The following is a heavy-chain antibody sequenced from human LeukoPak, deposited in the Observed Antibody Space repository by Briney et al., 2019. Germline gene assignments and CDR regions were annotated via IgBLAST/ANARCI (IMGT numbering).Heavy chain of an antibody. J-gene: IGHJ3*02. CDR1: GFTFSNYG. CDR3: AKSDYGDFLDAFDI. Sequence: GRSLRLSCAASGFTFSNYGMHWVRQAPGKGLEWAAVISYDGSDKYYADSVKGRFTISRDISQNTLYLQMSSLRAEDTAIYYCAKSDYGDFLDAFDIWGQGTMVTVSS. D-gene: IGHD4-17*01. CDR2: ISYDGSDK. V-gene: IGHV3-30*18.